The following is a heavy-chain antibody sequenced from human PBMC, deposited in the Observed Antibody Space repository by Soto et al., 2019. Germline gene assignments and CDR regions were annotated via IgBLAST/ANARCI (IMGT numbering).Heavy chain of an antibody. J-gene: IGHJ4*02. CDR3: ARGSMVRGPIFGY. V-gene: IGHV1-8*01. CDR1: GYTFTSYD. D-gene: IGHD3-10*01. CDR2: MNPNSGNT. Sequence: ASVKVSCKASGYTFTSYDINWVRQATGQGLEWMGWMNPNSGNTGYAQKFQGRVTMTRNTSISTACMELSSLRSEDTAVYYCARGSMVRGPIFGYWGQGTLVTVSS.